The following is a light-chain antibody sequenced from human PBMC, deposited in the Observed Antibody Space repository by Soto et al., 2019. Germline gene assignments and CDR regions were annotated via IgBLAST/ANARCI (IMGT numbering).Light chain of an antibody. V-gene: IGLV2-14*01. CDR2: EVS. CDR1: TSDVGGYDY. Sequence: QSVLTQPASVSGSPGQSITISCTGTTSDVGGYDYVSWYQQHPGQAPKLLIYEVSNRPSGVSHRFSGSKSGNTASLSISGLQAEDEADYYRYSFTSGNTLYVFGTGTKVTVL. CDR3: YSFTSGNTLYV. J-gene: IGLJ1*01.